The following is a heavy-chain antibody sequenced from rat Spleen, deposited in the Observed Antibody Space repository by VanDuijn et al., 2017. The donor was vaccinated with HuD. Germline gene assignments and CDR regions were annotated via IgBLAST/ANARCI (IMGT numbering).Heavy chain of an antibody. J-gene: IGHJ3*01. CDR2: INSGTGDT. D-gene: IGHD4-1*01. CDR3: ARDGGFAY. V-gene: IGHV1-57*01. Sequence: QVQLQQSGAELAKPGSSVKISCKASGHTFTNYDISWIKQTTGQGLEYIGYINSGTGDTYCNERFKDKATLTVDKSSSTAFMQLSSLTPEDTAVYYCARDGGFAYWGQGTLVTVSS. CDR1: GHTFTNYD.